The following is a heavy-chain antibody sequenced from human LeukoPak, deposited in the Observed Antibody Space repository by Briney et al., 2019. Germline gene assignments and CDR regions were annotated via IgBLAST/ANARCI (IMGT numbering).Heavy chain of an antibody. CDR1: GYTFTGYY. V-gene: IGHV1-2*02. J-gene: IGHJ4*02. CDR2: INPNSGGT. D-gene: IGHD3-22*01. CDR3: ARDRANYYDSSGYPNLDY. Sequence: ASVKVSCKASGYTFTGYYMHWVRQAPGQGLEWMGWINPNSGGTNYAQKLQGRVTMTTDTSTSTAYMELRSLRSDDTAVYYCARDRANYYDSSGYPNLDYWGQGTLVTVSS.